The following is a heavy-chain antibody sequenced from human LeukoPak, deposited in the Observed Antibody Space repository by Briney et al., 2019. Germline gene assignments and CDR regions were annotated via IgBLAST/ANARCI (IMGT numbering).Heavy chain of an antibody. CDR1: GYTFTGYY. Sequence: ASVKVSCKASGYTFTGYYMHWVRQAPGQGLEWMGWINPNSGGTNYAQKYQGRVTMTRDTSISTAYMELSRLRSDDTAVYYCARGVVPAAPFDYWGQGTLVTVSS. J-gene: IGHJ4*02. CDR2: INPNSGGT. V-gene: IGHV1-2*02. D-gene: IGHD2-2*01. CDR3: ARGVVPAAPFDY.